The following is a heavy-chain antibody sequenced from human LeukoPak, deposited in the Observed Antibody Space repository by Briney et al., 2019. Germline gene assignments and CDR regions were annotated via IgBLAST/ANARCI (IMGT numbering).Heavy chain of an antibody. J-gene: IGHJ6*03. V-gene: IGHV3-21*01. D-gene: IGHD3-3*01. CDR1: GFTFSSYS. Sequence: GGSLRLCCAASGFTFSSYSMNWVRQAPGKGLEWVSSISSSSSYIYYADSVKGRFTISRDNAKNSLYLQMNSLRAEDTAVYYCARDYNFWGGPRSYYMDVWGKGTTVTVSS. CDR3: ARDYNFWGGPRSYYMDV. CDR2: ISSSSSYI.